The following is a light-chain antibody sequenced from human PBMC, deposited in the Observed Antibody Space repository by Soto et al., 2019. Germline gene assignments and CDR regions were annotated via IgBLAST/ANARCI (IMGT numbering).Light chain of an antibody. Sequence: EVVMTQSPATLSLSPGERATLSCRASQSVRSNLAWYQQKPGQAPRLLMYGASTRATSIPARFGGSGSGTEFTLTISSLQSEDFAVYYYQQYNNWPGTFGQGTRVEIK. J-gene: IGKJ1*01. V-gene: IGKV3-15*01. CDR3: QQYNNWPGT. CDR2: GAS. CDR1: QSVRSN.